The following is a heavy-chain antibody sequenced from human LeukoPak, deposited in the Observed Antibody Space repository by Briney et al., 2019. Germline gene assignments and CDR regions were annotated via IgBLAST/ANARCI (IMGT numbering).Heavy chain of an antibody. D-gene: IGHD6-13*01. CDR1: GGTFSSYA. CDR2: IIPIFGTA. Sequence: SVKVSCKASGGTFSSYAISWVRQAPGQGLEWMGGIIPIFGTANYAQKFQGRVTITADKSTSTAYMELSSLRSEDTALYYCASGIIAAAGSGWFDPWGQGTLVTVSS. V-gene: IGHV1-69*06. CDR3: ASGIIAAAGSGWFDP. J-gene: IGHJ5*02.